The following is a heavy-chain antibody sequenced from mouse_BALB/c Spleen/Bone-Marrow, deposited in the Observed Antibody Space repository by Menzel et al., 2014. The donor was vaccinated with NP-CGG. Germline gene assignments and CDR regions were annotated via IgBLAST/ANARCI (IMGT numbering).Heavy chain of an antibody. CDR1: GFTFSSFG. D-gene: IGHD4-1*01. J-gene: IGHJ4*01. CDR2: ISSGSSTI. Sequence: EVKLMESGGGLVQPGGSRKLSCAASGFTFSSFGMHWVRQAPEKGLEWVAYISSGSSTIYYADTVKGRFTISRDNPKNTLFLQMTSLRSEDTARYYCATGRRAMDYWGQGTAVTVSS. V-gene: IGHV5-17*02. CDR3: ATGRRAMDY.